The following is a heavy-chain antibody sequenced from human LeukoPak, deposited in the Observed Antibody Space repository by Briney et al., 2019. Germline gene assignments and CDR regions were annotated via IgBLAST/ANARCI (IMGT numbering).Heavy chain of an antibody. V-gene: IGHV1-2*06. Sequence: ASVKVSCKASGYTFTGYYMHWGRQAPGQGLEWMGRINPNSGGTNYAQKFQGRVTMTRDTSIITAYMELSRLRSDDTAVYYCANYYYGSGRLDAFDIWGQGTMVTVSS. J-gene: IGHJ3*02. CDR2: INPNSGGT. CDR1: GYTFTGYY. D-gene: IGHD3-10*01. CDR3: ANYYYGSGRLDAFDI.